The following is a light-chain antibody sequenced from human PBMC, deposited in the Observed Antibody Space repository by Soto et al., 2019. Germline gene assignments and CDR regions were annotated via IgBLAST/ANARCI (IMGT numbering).Light chain of an antibody. J-gene: IGKJ1*01. CDR1: EIISSW. V-gene: IGKV1-5*01. CDR2: DAS. CDR3: QHYRT. Sequence: DIQMTHSPSTLSASVGDRVTITCRASEIISSWLAWYQQKPGKAPRLLIFDASNLESGVPSRFSGSGSGTEFTLTISSLQPDDFATYYCQHYRTFGHGTKVDIK.